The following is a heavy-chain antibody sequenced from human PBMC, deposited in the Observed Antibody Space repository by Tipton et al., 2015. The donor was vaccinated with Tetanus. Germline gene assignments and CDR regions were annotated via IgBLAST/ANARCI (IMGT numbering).Heavy chain of an antibody. CDR2: IKQDGSEK. J-gene: IGHJ6*02. CDR1: GFTFSSYW. Sequence: SLRLSCAASGFTFSSYWMSWVRQAPGKGLEWVANIKQDGSEKYYVDSVKGRFTISRDNAKNSLYLQMNSLRAEDTAVYYCARRQGRQWLAPYYYYGMDVWGQGTTVTVSS. V-gene: IGHV3-7*01. CDR3: ARRQGRQWLAPYYYYGMDV. D-gene: IGHD6-19*01.